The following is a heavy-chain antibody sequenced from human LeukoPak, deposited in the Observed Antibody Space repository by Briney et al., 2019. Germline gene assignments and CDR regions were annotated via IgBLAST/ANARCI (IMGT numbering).Heavy chain of an antibody. V-gene: IGHV3-7*01. Sequence: GGSLRLSCAASGFTFSSYWMSWVRQAPGKGLEWVDNIKQDGSEKYYVDSVKGRFTISRDNAKNSLYLQMNSLRAEDTAVYYCARVPGCSQRWYFDYWGQGTLVTVSS. D-gene: IGHD5-24*01. CDR3: ARVPGCSQRWYFDY. CDR2: IKQDGSEK. J-gene: IGHJ4*02. CDR1: GFTFSSYW.